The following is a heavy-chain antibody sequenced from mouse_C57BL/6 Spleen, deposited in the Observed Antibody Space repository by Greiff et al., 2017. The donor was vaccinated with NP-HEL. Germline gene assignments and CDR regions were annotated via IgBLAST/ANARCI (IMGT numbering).Heavy chain of an antibody. CDR1: GFTFSDYG. Sequence: EVQLVESGGGLVKPGGSLKLSCAASGFTFSDYGMHWVRQAPEKGLEWVAYISSGSSTIYYADTVKGRFTISRDNAKNTLFLQMTSLRSEDTAMYYCARDDGTGYYAMDYWGQGTSVTVSS. V-gene: IGHV5-17*01. CDR2: ISSGSSTI. CDR3: ARDDGTGYYAMDY. D-gene: IGHD4-1*01. J-gene: IGHJ4*01.